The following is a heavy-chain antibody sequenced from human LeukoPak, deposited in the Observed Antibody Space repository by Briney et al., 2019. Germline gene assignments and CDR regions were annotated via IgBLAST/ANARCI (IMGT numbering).Heavy chain of an antibody. D-gene: IGHD4-23*01. CDR2: IIPIFGTA. J-gene: IGHJ6*02. CDR3: AGAGGNSDYYYYGMDV. Sequence: PVKVSCKASGGTFSSYAISWVRQAPGQGLEWMGGIIPIFGTANYAQKFQGRVTITADESTSTAYMELSSLRSEDTAVYYCAGAGGNSDYYYYGMDVWGQGTTVTVSS. CDR1: GGTFSSYA. V-gene: IGHV1-69*13.